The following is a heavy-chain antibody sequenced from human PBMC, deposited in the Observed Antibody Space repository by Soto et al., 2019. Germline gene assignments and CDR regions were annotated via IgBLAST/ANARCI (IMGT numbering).Heavy chain of an antibody. V-gene: IGHV4-31*03. CDR1: GGSISSGGYY. D-gene: IGHD6-19*01. CDR2: IYYSGST. J-gene: IGHJ6*03. CDR3: ARLINGWHYYRYYLEG. Sequence: PSETLSLTCTVSGGSISSGGYYWSWIRQHPGKGLEWIGYIYYSGSTYYNPSLKSRVTISVDTSKNQFSLKLSSVTAADTAVYYCARLINGWHYYRYYLEGWGKGTTVPVAS.